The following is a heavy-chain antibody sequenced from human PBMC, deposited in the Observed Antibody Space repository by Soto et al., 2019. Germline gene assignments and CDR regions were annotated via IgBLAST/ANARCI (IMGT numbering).Heavy chain of an antibody. V-gene: IGHV3-64*01. CDR2: ISSNGGST. CDR3: ASAYSGTHCDY. CDR1: GFTFSSYA. D-gene: IGHD1-26*01. J-gene: IGHJ4*02. Sequence: EVPLVESGGGLVQPGGSLRLSCAASGFTFSSYAMHWVRQAPGKGLEYVSAISSNGGSTYYANSVKGRFTISRDNSKDTLYLQMGSLGAEDMAVYYCASAYSGTHCDYWGQGTLVTVSS.